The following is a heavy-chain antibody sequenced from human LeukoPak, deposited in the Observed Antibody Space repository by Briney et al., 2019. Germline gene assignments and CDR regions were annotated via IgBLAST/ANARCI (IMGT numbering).Heavy chain of an antibody. Sequence: VASVKVSCKASGYTFTDYYMHWVRQAPGQGLEWMGWINPNSGGTNYAQKFQGRVTMTRDTSISTAYMELSRLRSDDTAVYYCARFFYGDYEYRFDPWGQGTLVTVSS. CDR1: GYTFTDYY. D-gene: IGHD4-17*01. CDR3: ARFFYGDYEYRFDP. J-gene: IGHJ5*02. CDR2: INPNSGGT. V-gene: IGHV1-2*02.